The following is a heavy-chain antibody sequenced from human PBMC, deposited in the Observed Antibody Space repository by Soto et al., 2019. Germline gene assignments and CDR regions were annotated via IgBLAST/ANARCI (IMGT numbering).Heavy chain of an antibody. D-gene: IGHD1-7*01. V-gene: IGHV1-69*13. CDR3: ARGEGITGTTNPFDY. Sequence: SVKVSCKASGGTFSSYAISWVRQAPGQGLEWMGGIIPIFGTANYAQKFQGRVTITADESTSTAYMELSSLRSEDTAVYYCARGEGITGTTNPFDYWGHGTLVTVSS. CDR2: IIPIFGTA. CDR1: GGTFSSYA. J-gene: IGHJ4*01.